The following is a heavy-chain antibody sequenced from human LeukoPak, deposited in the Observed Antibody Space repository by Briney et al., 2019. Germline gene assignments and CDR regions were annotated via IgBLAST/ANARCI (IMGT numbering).Heavy chain of an antibody. CDR2: FGSSGGST. CDR3: AKTLESNWGLDY. Sequence: PGGSLRLSCAAFGFTFSSYAMTWVRQAPGKGLEWVSLFGSSGGSTYYADSVKGRFTISRDNSKNTLYLQMNSLRAEDTAVYYCAKTLESNWGLDYWGQGTLVTVSS. CDR1: GFTFSSYA. J-gene: IGHJ4*02. V-gene: IGHV3-23*01. D-gene: IGHD7-27*01.